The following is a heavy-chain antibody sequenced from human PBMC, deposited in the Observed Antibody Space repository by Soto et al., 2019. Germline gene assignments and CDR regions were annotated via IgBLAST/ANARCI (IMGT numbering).Heavy chain of an antibody. CDR3: TRDASRDSSARGWFDP. CDR1: GFTFRSFT. V-gene: IGHV3-21*01. CDR2: ISSNSAYI. D-gene: IGHD6-13*01. Sequence: GGSLRLSCAASGFTFRSFTMNWVRQAPGKGLEWVSTISSNSAYIYYTDALRGRFTISRDNAKNSLHLQMNSLRAEDTAVYYCTRDASRDSSARGWFDPWGPGNLVTV. J-gene: IGHJ5*02.